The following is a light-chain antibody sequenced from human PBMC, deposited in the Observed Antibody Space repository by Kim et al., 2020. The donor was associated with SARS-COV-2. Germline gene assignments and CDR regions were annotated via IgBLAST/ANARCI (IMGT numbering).Light chain of an antibody. CDR2: GAS. CDR3: QQYNNWPPFT. J-gene: IGKJ3*01. Sequence: SPGERATRSCRASQSVSSNLAWYQQKRGQAPRLLIYGASTRATGIPARFSGSGSGTEFTLTISSLQSEDFAVYYCQQYNNWPPFTFGPGTKVDIK. CDR1: QSVSSN. V-gene: IGKV3-15*01.